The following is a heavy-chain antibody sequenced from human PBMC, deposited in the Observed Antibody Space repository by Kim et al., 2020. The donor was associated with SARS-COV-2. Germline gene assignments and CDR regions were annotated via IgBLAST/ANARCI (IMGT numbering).Heavy chain of an antibody. CDR1: GGSVSSGSYY. J-gene: IGHJ4*02. V-gene: IGHV4-61*01. CDR3: ASLYYDILTGYRYYFDY. D-gene: IGHD3-9*01. CDR2: IYYSGST. Sequence: SETLSLTCTVSGGSVSSGSYYWSWIRQPPGMGLEWIGYIYYSGSTNYNPSLKSRVTISVDTSKNQFSLKLSSVTAADTAVYYCASLYYDILTGYRYYFDYWGQGTLVTVSS.